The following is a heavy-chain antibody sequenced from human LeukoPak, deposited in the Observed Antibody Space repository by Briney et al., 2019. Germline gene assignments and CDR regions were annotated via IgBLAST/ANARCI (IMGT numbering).Heavy chain of an antibody. V-gene: IGHV3-11*04. CDR2: ISSSGSTI. J-gene: IGHJ4*02. CDR3: AREYYYDSSGYYLYYFDY. CDR1: GFTFSDYY. D-gene: IGHD3-22*01. Sequence: GGSLKLSCAASGFTFSDYYMSWIRQAPEKGLEWVSYISSSGSTIYYADSVKGRFTISRDNAKNSLYLQMNSLRAEDTAVYYCAREYYYDSSGYYLYYFDYWGQGTLVTVSS.